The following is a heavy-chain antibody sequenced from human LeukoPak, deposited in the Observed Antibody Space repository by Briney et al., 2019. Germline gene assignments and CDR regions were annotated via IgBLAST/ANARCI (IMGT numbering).Heavy chain of an antibody. CDR3: ASHYYDSSGCYFYGH. D-gene: IGHD3-22*01. CDR1: GYTFTSYG. V-gene: IGHV1-18*01. Sequence: ASVKVSCKASGYTFTSYGISWVRQAPGQWLEWMGWISSYNGNTNYAQKLQGRVTMTTDTSTSTAYMELRSLRSDSTGVYCCASHYYDSSGCYFYGHWAKGTLVTVSS. CDR2: ISSYNGNT. J-gene: IGHJ4*02.